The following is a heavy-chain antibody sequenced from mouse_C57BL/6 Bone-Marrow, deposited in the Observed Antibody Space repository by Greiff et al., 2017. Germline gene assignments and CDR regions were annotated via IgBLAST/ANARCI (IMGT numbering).Heavy chain of an antibody. CDR2: INPKDGTT. CDR1: GYSFTDYN. Sequence: EVQLQQSGPELVKPGASVKISCKASGYSFTDYNMNWVKQSNGKSLEWIGVINPKDGTTSYNQKFKGKATLTVDQSSSTAYMQLNSLSSGDSAVYYCEREGSDYGRPYAMDYWGQGTSVTVSA. CDR3: EREGSDYGRPYAMDY. J-gene: IGHJ4*01. V-gene: IGHV1-39*01. D-gene: IGHD1-1*01.